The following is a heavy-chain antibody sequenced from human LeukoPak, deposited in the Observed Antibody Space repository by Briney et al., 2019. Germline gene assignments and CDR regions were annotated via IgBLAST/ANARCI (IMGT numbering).Heavy chain of an antibody. J-gene: IGHJ4*02. CDR1: GGTFSSYA. V-gene: IGHV1-69*05. D-gene: IGHD6-13*01. CDR3: ARVCPPAERQLVPSDYYFDY. CDR2: IIPIFGTA. Sequence: TSVKVSCKASGGTFSSYAISWVRQAPGQGLEWMGGIIPIFGTANYAQKFQGRVTITTDESTSTAYMELSSLRSEDTAVYYCARVCPPAERQLVPSDYYFDYWGQGTLVTVSS.